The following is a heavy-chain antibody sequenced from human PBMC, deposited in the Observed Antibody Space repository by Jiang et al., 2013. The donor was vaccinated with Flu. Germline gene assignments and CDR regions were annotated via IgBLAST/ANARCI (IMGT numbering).Heavy chain of an antibody. CDR2: IRKDGTNK. CDR3: APGGDSGGYRYLVEPLFDQ. J-gene: IGHJ4*02. CDR1: GFTFGDYG. V-gene: IGHV3-30*02. D-gene: IGHD2-21*02. Sequence: QLVESGGGVVQPGGSLRVSCLASGFTFGDYGMHWVRQAPGKGLEWVAFIRKDGTNKYYVDSVKGRFTVSRDNSRNTMYLQMNNLRPEDTAVYYCAPGGDSGGYRYLVEPLFDQWGQGTLVTVSS.